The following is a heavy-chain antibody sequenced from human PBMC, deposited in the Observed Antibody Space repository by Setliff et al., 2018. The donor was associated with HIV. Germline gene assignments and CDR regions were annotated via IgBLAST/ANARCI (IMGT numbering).Heavy chain of an antibody. CDR2: IYTSGIT. Sequence: SETLSLTCTVSGGSISSYYWSWIRQPAGKGLEWIGHIYTSGITNYNPSLKSRVTMSVDTPKKQFSLKLSSVTAADTAVYYCARDLVVVPAAGHMDSYYMDVWGKGTTVTVSS. CDR1: GGSISSYY. V-gene: IGHV4-4*07. J-gene: IGHJ6*03. CDR3: ARDLVVVPAAGHMDSYYMDV. D-gene: IGHD2-2*01.